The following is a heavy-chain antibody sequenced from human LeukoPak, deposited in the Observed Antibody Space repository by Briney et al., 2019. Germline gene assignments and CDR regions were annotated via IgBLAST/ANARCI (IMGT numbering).Heavy chain of an antibody. V-gene: IGHV4-39*01. CDR3: VSRPAYYDYVWGTYRSDY. Sequence: SETLSLTCTVSGGSISSSSYFWGWLRQPPGRGLEWIGSIYYSGSTYYNPSLKSRITISVDTSKTQFSLKLSSVTAADTAVYYCVSRPAYYDYVWGTYRSDYWGQGTLVTVSS. CDR1: GGSISSSSYF. CDR2: IYYSGST. D-gene: IGHD3-16*02. J-gene: IGHJ4*02.